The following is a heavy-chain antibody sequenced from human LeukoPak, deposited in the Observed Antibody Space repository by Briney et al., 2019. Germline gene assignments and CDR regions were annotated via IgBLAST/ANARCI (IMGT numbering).Heavy chain of an antibody. CDR3: ARLGLHGSGTYYFFDY. Sequence: ASVKVSCKASGQSLTGYFIHWVRQAPGQGLEWVGRIDPNTGNTIYAQNFQGRVTVTSATSISTAYMELSRLTSDDTAVYFCARLGLHGSGTYYFFDYWGQGTLVTVSS. J-gene: IGHJ4*02. CDR1: GQSLTGYF. D-gene: IGHD3-10*01. V-gene: IGHV1-2*06. CDR2: IDPNTGNT.